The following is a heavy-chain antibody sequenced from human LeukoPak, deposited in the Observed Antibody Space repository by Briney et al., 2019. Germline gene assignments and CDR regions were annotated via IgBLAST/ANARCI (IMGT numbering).Heavy chain of an antibody. V-gene: IGHV4-31*03. CDR2: IYYSGTT. CDR1: GGSITSGGYY. D-gene: IGHD2-21*02. Sequence: SETLSLTCTVSGGSITSGGYYWSWVRQHPGKGLEWIGYIYYSGTTYYNPSLKSRITMTVDTSKNQVSLKLNSVTAADTAVYYCARSDGYGNPDYWGQGTLVTVSS. J-gene: IGHJ4*02. CDR3: ARSDGYGNPDY.